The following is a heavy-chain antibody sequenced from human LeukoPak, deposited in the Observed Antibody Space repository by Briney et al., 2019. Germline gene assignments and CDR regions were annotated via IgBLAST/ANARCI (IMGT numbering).Heavy chain of an antibody. CDR3: GRHLTISQLNCFDP. CDR1: GGSISSHGYY. D-gene: IGHD1-1*01. Sequence: PSETLSLTCTVSGGSISSHGYYWGWIRQTPGKGLEWIGSIYYSGNTYFNPSLKSRVTMSIDTSKNQFSLSLTSMTAADTAVYYCGRHLTISQLNCFDPWGQGTQVTVSS. V-gene: IGHV4-39*01. CDR2: IYYSGNT. J-gene: IGHJ5*02.